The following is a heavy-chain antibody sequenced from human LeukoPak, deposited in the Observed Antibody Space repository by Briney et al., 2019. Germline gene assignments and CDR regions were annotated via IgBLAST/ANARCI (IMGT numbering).Heavy chain of an antibody. CDR2: IYYSGST. J-gene: IGHJ3*02. CDR3: ARGPTRDDVFDI. V-gene: IGHV4-59*01. Sequence: GSLRLSCAASGFTFSSYAMHWVRQAPGKGLEWIGYIYYSGSTNYNPSLKSRVTISVDTSKNQFSLKLSSVTAADTAVYYCARGPTRDDVFDIWGQGTMVTVSS. CDR1: GFTFSSYA.